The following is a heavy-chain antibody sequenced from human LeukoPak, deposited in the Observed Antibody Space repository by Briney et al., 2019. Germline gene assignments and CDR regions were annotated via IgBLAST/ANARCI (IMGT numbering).Heavy chain of an antibody. D-gene: IGHD3-9*01. J-gene: IGHJ4*02. CDR3: ARDTLNGPFVISLDY. V-gene: IGHV3-48*04. CDR2: ISSDGRVE. Sequence: PGGSLRLSCAASGFMFTSYSMNWVRQAPGKGLEWVSHISSDGRVETYVDSVRGRFTMSRDNAKNFLFLQMSGLRAEDTAVYYCARDTLNGPFVISLDYWGQGALVTVSS. CDR1: GFMFTSYS.